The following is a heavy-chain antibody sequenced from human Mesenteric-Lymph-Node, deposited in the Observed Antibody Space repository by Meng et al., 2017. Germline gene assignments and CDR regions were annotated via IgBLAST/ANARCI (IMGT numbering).Heavy chain of an antibody. CDR1: GYSFSNYW. J-gene: IGHJ5*02. V-gene: IGHV5-51*01. Sequence: GESLKISCQASGYSFSNYWIGWVRQMPGRGLEWMGNVYPGDSDTRYSPFFQGQVTISADKSITTAYLQWSSLKASDTAMYYCARLYYGSGSYYQPWGQGTLVTVSS. CDR3: ARLYYGSGSYYQP. CDR2: VYPGDSDT. D-gene: IGHD3-10*01.